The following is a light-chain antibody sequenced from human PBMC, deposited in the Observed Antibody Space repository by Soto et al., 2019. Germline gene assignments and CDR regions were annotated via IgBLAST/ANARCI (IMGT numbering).Light chain of an antibody. CDR1: QSVDNN. Sequence: EIVMTQSPVTLSASPGESATLSCRASQSVDNNVAWYQQKPGQAPRLLIYGASTRATGIPARFSGSGSGTEFTLTISSLQSEDFAVYYCQQYNNWPPLTFGGGTKVAIK. CDR2: GAS. CDR3: QQYNNWPPLT. V-gene: IGKV3-15*01. J-gene: IGKJ4*01.